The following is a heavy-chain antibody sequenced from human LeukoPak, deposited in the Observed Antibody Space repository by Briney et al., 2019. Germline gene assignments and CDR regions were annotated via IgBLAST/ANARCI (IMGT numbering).Heavy chain of an antibody. CDR1: GFTFRTYW. CDR2: IKQDGSEE. CDR3: ARDSTRYYDSSGYKY. D-gene: IGHD3-22*01. Sequence: GGSLRLSCAASGFTFRTYWMSWVRQAPGKGLEWVANIKQDGSEEYYADSVKGRFTISRDNAKNSLYLQMNSLRAEDTAVYYCARDSTRYYDSSGYKYWGQRTLVTVSS. J-gene: IGHJ4*02. V-gene: IGHV3-7*03.